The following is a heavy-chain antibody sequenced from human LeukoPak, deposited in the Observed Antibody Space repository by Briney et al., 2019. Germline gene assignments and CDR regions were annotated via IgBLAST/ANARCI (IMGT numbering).Heavy chain of an antibody. Sequence: SGGSLRLSCAASGFTFSAYSLNWVRQAPGKGLEWLLYISSSSTTIYYADSVKGRFTVSRDNAKNSLYLQINSLRAEDTAVYYCARGTDYGDHRDYFDYWGQGTLVTVSS. D-gene: IGHD4-17*01. V-gene: IGHV3-48*01. J-gene: IGHJ4*02. CDR2: ISSSSTTI. CDR1: GFTFSAYS. CDR3: ARGTDYGDHRDYFDY.